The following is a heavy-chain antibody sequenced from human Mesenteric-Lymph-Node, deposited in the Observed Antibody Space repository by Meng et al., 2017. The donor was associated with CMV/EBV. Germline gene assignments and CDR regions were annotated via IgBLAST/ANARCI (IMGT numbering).Heavy chain of an antibody. CDR1: GFTFSSYD. V-gene: IGHV3-13*03. D-gene: IGHD4-17*01. CDR3: ARGANGDHAGPLVV. CDR2: IGTAGDT. Sequence: GGSLRLSCAACGFTFSSYDMHWVRQATGKGLEWVSAIGTAGDTYYPGSVKGQFTISRENAKNSLYLQMNSLRAGDTAVYYCARGANGDHAGPLVVWGQGTLVTVSS. J-gene: IGHJ4*02.